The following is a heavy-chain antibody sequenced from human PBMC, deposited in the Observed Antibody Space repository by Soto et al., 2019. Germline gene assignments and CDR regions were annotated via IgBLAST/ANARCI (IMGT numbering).Heavy chain of an antibody. J-gene: IGHJ3*01. Sequence: GGSLRLSCAASGFTFSSYGMHWVRQAPGKGLEWVAVIWYDGSNKYYADSVKGRFTISRDNSKNTLYLQMNSLRAEDTAGYYCARPAGHYDCRGYYYGRDLPDAFDFWGQGTMV. CDR1: GFTFSSYG. CDR2: IWYDGSNK. CDR3: ARPAGHYDCRGYYYGRDLPDAFDF. D-gene: IGHD3-22*01. V-gene: IGHV3-33*01.